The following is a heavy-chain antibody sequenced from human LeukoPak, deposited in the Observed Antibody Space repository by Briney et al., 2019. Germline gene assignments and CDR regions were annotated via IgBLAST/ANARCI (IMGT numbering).Heavy chain of an antibody. CDR2: IYYSGST. CDR1: GGSISSSSYY. Sequence: PSETLSLTCTVSGGSISSSSYYWGWIRQPPGKGLEWIGSIYYSGSTYYNPSLKSRVTISVDTSKNQFSLKLSSVTAADTAVYFWGEGGTGTTALNRFQPWGQGTL. D-gene: IGHD4-11*01. V-gene: IGHV4-39*07. CDR3: GEGGTGTTALNRFQP. J-gene: IGHJ5*01.